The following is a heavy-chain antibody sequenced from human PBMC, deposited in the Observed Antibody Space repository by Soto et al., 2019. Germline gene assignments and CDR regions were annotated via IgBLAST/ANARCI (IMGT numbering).Heavy chain of an antibody. Sequence: ASVKVSCKASGYTFTGYYMHWVRQATGQGLEWMGWMNPNSGNTGYAQKFQGRVTMTRNTSISTAYMELSSLRSEDTAVYYCARESGYDSYYYYYMDVWGKGTTVTVSS. J-gene: IGHJ6*03. CDR1: GYTFTGYY. V-gene: IGHV1-8*01. CDR2: MNPNSGNT. CDR3: ARESGYDSYYYYYMDV. D-gene: IGHD5-12*01.